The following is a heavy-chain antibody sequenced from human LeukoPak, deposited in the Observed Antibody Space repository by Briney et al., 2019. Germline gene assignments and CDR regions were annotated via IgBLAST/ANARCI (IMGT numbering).Heavy chain of an antibody. CDR3: ARQIAPYDFWSGLGAPYYYYMDV. V-gene: IGHV1-46*01. CDR2: INPSGGST. Sequence: ASVKVSCKASGYTFTSYYMHWVRQAPGQGLEWMGIINPSGGSTSYAQKFQGRVTMTRDTPTSTVYMELSSLRSEDTAVYYCARQIAPYDFWSGLGAPYYYYMDVWGKGTTVTVSS. J-gene: IGHJ6*03. D-gene: IGHD3-3*01. CDR1: GYTFTSYY.